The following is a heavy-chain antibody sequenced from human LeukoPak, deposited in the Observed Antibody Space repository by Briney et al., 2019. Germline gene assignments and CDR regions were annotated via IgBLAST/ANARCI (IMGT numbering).Heavy chain of an antibody. V-gene: IGHV4-59*08. D-gene: IGHD6-19*01. CDR1: GGSISSYY. CDR3: ARRRAEVLDY. CDR2: IYYSGST. J-gene: IGHJ4*02. Sequence: SETLTLTCAVSGGSISSYYWSWVRQTPGKGVEWIGYIYYSGSTNYNPSLKRRVTISVDTSKNQFSLKLSSVTAADTAVYYCARRRAEVLDYWGQGTLVTVSS.